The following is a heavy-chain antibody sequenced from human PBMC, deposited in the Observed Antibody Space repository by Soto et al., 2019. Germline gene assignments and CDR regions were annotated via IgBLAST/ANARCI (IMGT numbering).Heavy chain of an antibody. CDR1: GFTFEDYA. CDR2: ISWNSGSI. J-gene: IGHJ4*02. V-gene: IGHV3-9*01. D-gene: IGHD1-1*01. CDR3: ARGSWNDKYYFDY. Sequence: EVQLVESGGGLVQPGRSLRLSCAASGFTFEDYAMHWVRQAPGKGLEWVSGISWNSGSIGYADSVKGRFTISRDNAKNSLYLQMNSLRAEDTALYYCARGSWNDKYYFDYWGQGTLVTVSS.